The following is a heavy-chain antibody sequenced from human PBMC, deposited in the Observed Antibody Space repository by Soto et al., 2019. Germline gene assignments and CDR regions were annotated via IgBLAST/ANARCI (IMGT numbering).Heavy chain of an antibody. Sequence: GESLKISCKGSGYSFTSYWIGWVRQMPGKGLEWMGIIYPGDSDTRYSPSFQGQVTISADKSISTAYLQWSSLRAEDTAIYYCARDPYYDSSGYLASNGMDVWGQGTTVTVSS. CDR2: IYPGDSDT. D-gene: IGHD3-22*01. CDR3: ARDPYYDSSGYLASNGMDV. V-gene: IGHV5-51*01. CDR1: GYSFTSYW. J-gene: IGHJ6*02.